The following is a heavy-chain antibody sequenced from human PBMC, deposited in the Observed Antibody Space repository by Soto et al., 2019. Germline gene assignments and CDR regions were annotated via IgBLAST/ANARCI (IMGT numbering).Heavy chain of an antibody. J-gene: IGHJ6*02. CDR2: IYYSGST. Sequence: PSETLSLTCTVSGGSISSYYWSWIRQPPGKGLEWIGYIYYSGSTNYNPSLKSRVTISVDTSKNQFSLKLSSVTAADTAVYYCAKNYYYYYYGMDVWGQGTTVTVSS. CDR3: AKNYYYYYYGMDV. D-gene: IGHD1-7*01. V-gene: IGHV4-59*01. CDR1: GGSISSYY.